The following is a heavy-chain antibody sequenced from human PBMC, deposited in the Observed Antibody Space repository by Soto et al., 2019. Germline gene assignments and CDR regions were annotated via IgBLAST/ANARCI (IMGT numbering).Heavy chain of an antibody. J-gene: IGHJ4*02. V-gene: IGHV4-30-4*01. CDR1: GGSINNNNYY. CDR3: ARGPAGDKVDY. D-gene: IGHD6-19*01. Sequence: SETLSLTCTVSGGSINNNNYYWSWIRQPPGKGLEWIGHIYNIGSTYSTPSLRSRVAISIDTSNNQFSLKLTSVTAADTAVYYCARGPAGDKVDYWGQGTLVTVSS. CDR2: IYNIGST.